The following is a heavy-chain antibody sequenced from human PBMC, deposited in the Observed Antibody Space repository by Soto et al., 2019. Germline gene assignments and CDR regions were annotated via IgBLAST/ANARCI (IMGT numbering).Heavy chain of an antibody. CDR3: AKDLFGYYDILTGSPFDY. D-gene: IGHD3-9*01. CDR2: ISYDGSNK. J-gene: IGHJ4*02. Sequence: GGSLRLSCAASGFTFSSYGMHWVRQAPGKGLEWVAVISYDGSNKYYADSVKGRFTISRDNSKNTLYLQMNSLRAEDTAVYYCAKDLFGYYDILTGSPFDYWGQGTLVTVSS. CDR1: GFTFSSYG. V-gene: IGHV3-30*18.